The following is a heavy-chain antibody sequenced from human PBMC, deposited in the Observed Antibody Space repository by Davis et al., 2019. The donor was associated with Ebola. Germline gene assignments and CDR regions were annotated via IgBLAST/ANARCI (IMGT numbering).Heavy chain of an antibody. J-gene: IGHJ6*02. CDR3: ARDWDGSGSYYNTYYYGMDV. CDR2: MNPNSGNT. CDR1: GYTFTSYD. V-gene: IGHV1-8*01. Sequence: AASVKVSCKASGYTFTSYDINWVRQATGQGLEWMGWMNPNSGNTGYAQKFQGRVTITRNTSISTAYMELSSLSSEDTAVYYCARDWDGSGSYYNTYYYGMDVWGQGTTVTVSS. D-gene: IGHD3-10*01.